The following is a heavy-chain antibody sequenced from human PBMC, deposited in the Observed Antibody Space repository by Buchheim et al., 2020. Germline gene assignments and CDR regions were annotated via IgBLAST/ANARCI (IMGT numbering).Heavy chain of an antibody. V-gene: IGHV5-51*01. Sequence: EVHLVQSGAEVKKPGESLRISCKGSGYSFPSYWIGWVRQMPGKGLEWMGIIYPDDSDTRYSPSFQGQVTISADKSTTTTYLQWSSLKASDSAMYYCARRLTYYYGSGTPFDYWGQGTL. D-gene: IGHD3-10*01. CDR2: IYPDDSDT. J-gene: IGHJ4*02. CDR3: ARRLTYYYGSGTPFDY. CDR1: GYSFPSYW.